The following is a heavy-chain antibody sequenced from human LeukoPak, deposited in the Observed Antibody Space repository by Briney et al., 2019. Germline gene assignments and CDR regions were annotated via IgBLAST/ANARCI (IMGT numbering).Heavy chain of an antibody. CDR3: ARRGTTVTTHNYYYYMDV. Sequence: GESLQISCKGSGYSFTSYWIGWVRQMPGKGLEWMGIIYPGDSDTRYSPSFQGQVTISADKSISTAYLQWSSLKASDTAMYYCARRGTTVTTHNYYYYMDVWGKGTTVTVSS. D-gene: IGHD4-17*01. J-gene: IGHJ6*03. CDR1: GYSFTSYW. CDR2: IYPGDSDT. V-gene: IGHV5-51*01.